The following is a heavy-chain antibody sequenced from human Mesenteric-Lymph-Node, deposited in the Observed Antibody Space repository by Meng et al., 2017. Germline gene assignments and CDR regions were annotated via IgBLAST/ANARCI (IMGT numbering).Heavy chain of an antibody. Sequence: ASVKVSCKASGYTFTGYYMHGVRQAPGQGLEWMGRINPNSGGTNYAQKLQGRVTMTRDTSISTAYMEMSRLRSDDTAVYYCARVLTYYYDSSGSPDAFDIWGQGTMVTVSS. CDR3: ARVLTYYYDSSGSPDAFDI. CDR2: INPNSGGT. V-gene: IGHV1-2*06. J-gene: IGHJ3*02. CDR1: GYTFTGYY. D-gene: IGHD3-22*01.